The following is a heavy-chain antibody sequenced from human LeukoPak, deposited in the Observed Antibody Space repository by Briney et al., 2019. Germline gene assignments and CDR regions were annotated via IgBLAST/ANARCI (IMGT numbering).Heavy chain of an antibody. CDR1: GFTLSGSA. V-gene: IGHV3-73*01. J-gene: IGHJ6*02. Sequence: GGSLRLSCAASGFTLSGSAMHWVRQASREGLEWVGRIRSKANSYATAYAPSGKGRFTISRDDSKNTAYLQMNSLKTEDTAVYYCTREPQGYYYGSGSYFPRTYYYYYYGMDVWGQGTTVTVSS. D-gene: IGHD3-10*01. CDR2: IRSKANSYAT. CDR3: TREPQGYYYGSGSYFPRTYYYYYYGMDV.